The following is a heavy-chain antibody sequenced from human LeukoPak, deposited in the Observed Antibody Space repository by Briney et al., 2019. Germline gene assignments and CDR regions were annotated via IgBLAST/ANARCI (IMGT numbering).Heavy chain of an antibody. CDR3: ARDLNWDLFDY. V-gene: IGHV3-74*01. J-gene: IGHJ4*02. D-gene: IGHD1-1*01. Sequence: GGSLRLSCAASGFTFSSYWMHWVRQATGKGLVWVSRIKSDGSSTSYADSVKGRFTISRDNAKNTLYLQMNSLRAEDTAVYYCARDLNWDLFDYWGQGTLVTVSS. CDR2: IKSDGSST. CDR1: GFTFSSYW.